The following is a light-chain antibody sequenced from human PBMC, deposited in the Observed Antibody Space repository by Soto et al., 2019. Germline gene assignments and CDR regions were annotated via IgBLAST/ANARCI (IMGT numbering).Light chain of an antibody. J-gene: IGKJ1*01. V-gene: IGKV3-20*01. Sequence: EIVLTQSPGTLSLSPGERATLSCRASQSVSSSDLAWYQQKPGQAPRLLIYGASSRATGIPDRFSGSGSGIDFTLTISRLEPEDFEVYYCQHYGSSRTFGQGTKVEIK. CDR1: QSVSSSD. CDR2: GAS. CDR3: QHYGSSRT.